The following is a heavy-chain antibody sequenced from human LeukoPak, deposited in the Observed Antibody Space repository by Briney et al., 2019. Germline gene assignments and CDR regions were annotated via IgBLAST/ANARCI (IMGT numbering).Heavy chain of an antibody. D-gene: IGHD6-13*01. J-gene: IGHJ4*02. CDR2: MNPNSGNT. CDR1: GYTFTSYD. Sequence: ASVKVSCKASGYTFTSYDINWVRQATGQGLEWMGWMNPNSGNTGFAQKFQGRVTMTRNTSISTAYTELSSLRSEDTAVYYCARVPTYPMIAATGTGGGDYWGQGTLVTVSS. V-gene: IGHV1-8*01. CDR3: ARVPTYPMIAATGTGGGDY.